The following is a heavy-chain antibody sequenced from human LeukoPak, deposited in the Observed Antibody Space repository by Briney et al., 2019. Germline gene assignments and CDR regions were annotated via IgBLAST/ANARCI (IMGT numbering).Heavy chain of an antibody. CDR1: GYTFTGYY. CDR3: ARASVWWLRFDY. Sequence: ASVKVSCKASGYTFTGYYMHWVRQAPGQGLEWMGWINPNSGGTNYAQKFQGRVTMTGDTSISTAYMELSRLRSDDTAVYYCARASVWWLRFDYWGQGTLVTVSS. J-gene: IGHJ4*02. CDR2: INPNSGGT. V-gene: IGHV1-2*02. D-gene: IGHD5-12*01.